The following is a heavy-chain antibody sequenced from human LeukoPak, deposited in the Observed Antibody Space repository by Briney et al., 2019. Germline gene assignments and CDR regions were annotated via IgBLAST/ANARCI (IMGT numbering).Heavy chain of an antibody. Sequence: PGGSLRLSCVASGFTFIRYVMISVRQAPGKGLEWVSAIVAGGGGKYAESVQGRFTVSRDNSNNTLCLHMKGLTAEDTAVYFFSGDPNGDYIGAFDLRGQGKRVTVSS. V-gene: IGHV3-23*01. CDR1: GFTFIRYV. D-gene: IGHD4-17*01. CDR2: IVAGGGG. CDR3: SGDPNGDYIGAFDL. J-gene: IGHJ3*01.